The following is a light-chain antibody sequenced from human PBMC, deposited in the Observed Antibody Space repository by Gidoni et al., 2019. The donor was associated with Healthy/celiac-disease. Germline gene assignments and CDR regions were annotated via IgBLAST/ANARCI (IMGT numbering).Light chain of an antibody. CDR1: QSISSY. CDR3: QQSYSTPFT. CDR2: AAS. J-gene: IGKJ3*01. Sequence: DIQMTQSPASLSASVGDRVTITCRARQSISSYLNWYQQKPGQAPKLLIYAASRLHSGVPSRFSGSGSGTDFTLTISSLQPEDFAPYYCQQSYSTPFTFGPGTKVEIK. V-gene: IGKV1-39*01.